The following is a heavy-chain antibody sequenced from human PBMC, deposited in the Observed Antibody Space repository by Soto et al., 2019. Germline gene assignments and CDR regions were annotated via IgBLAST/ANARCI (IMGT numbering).Heavy chain of an antibody. D-gene: IGHD3-10*01. CDR3: ARDPLITMVRGVRFDY. Sequence: QVQLVQSGAEVKKPGSSVKVSCKASGGTFSSYTISWVRQAPGQGLEWMGRIIPILGIANYPQKFQGRVTITADKSTSTAYMELSSLRSEDTAVYYCARDPLITMVRGVRFDYWGQGTLVTVSS. J-gene: IGHJ4*02. V-gene: IGHV1-69*08. CDR2: IIPILGIA. CDR1: GGTFSSYT.